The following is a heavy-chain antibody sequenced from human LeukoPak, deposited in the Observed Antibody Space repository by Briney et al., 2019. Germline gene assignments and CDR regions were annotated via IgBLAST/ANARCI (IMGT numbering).Heavy chain of an antibody. CDR1: GGSISSSSYY. CDR2: IYYSGST. V-gene: IGHV4-39*07. D-gene: IGHD3-22*01. CDR3: ARGLRHYYDSSGYYVDY. Sequence: PSETLSLTCTVSGGSISSSSYYWGWIRQPPGKGLEWIGSIYYSGSTYYNPSLKSRVTISVDTSKNQFSLKLSSVTAADTAVYYCARGLRHYYDSSGYYVDYWGQGTLVTVSS. J-gene: IGHJ4*02.